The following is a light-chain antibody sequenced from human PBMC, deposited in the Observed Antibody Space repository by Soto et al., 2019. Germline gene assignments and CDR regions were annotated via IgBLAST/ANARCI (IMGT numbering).Light chain of an antibody. Sequence: EIVLTQSPGTLSLSPGERATLSCRASQSIDSSYLAWYQQIPGQAPRLLIYAASSRATGIPDRFSGRGSGTDFLLTLSNLEPEDFAVYYCQQYGGSPRYTFGQGTKLEIK. J-gene: IGKJ2*01. CDR2: AAS. V-gene: IGKV3-20*01. CDR3: QQYGGSPRYT. CDR1: QSIDSSY.